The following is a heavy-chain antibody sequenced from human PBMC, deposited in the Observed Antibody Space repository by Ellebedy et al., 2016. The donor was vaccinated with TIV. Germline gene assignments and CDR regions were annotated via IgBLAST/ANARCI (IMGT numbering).Heavy chain of an antibody. D-gene: IGHD3-22*01. CDR1: GLPFSTFF. Sequence: GESLKISXAVSGLPFSTFFMSWVRQAPGKGLEWVATISAIGNKRDLADSVQGRFTISRDNFRNTLHLQMNSLRGDDAAVYSCAREPYYPYYFDLWGEGALVTVSS. CDR3: AREPYYPYYFDL. J-gene: IGHJ4*02. V-gene: IGHV3-23*01. CDR2: ISAIGNKR.